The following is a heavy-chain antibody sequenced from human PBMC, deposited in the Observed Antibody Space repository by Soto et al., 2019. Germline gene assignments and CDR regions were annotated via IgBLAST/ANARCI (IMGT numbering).Heavy chain of an antibody. Sequence: QLQLQESGPGLVKPSETLSLTCTVSGGSISSPYYWGWIRQSPGKGLEWIGDIYYGGSTYYNPSLKSRVTISVDTSKNQFSLKLSSVTAADTAVYYCARRSDGGYLTLGYWGQGTLVTVSS. CDR3: ARRSDGGYLTLGY. D-gene: IGHD1-26*01. J-gene: IGHJ4*02. CDR1: GGSISSPYY. V-gene: IGHV4-39*01. CDR2: IYYGGST.